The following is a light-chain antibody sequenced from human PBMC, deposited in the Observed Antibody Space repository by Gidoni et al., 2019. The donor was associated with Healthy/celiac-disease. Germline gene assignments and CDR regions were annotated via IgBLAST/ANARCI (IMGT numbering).Light chain of an antibody. CDR3: SSYTSSGGV. CDR1: SSDVGGYNY. CDR2: DVS. J-gene: IGLJ1*01. Sequence: QSALTQPASVSGSPGQSITISCTGTSSDVGGYNYVSWYQQHPGKAPKLMIYDVSNRPSGVSNRFSGSKSGNTASLTISGHQAEDEADYYCSSYTSSGGVFGTGTKVTVL. V-gene: IGLV2-14*03.